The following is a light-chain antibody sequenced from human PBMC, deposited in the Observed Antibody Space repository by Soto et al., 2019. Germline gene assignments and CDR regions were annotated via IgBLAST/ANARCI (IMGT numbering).Light chain of an antibody. CDR3: QQYNNWQKM. V-gene: IGKV3-15*01. CDR2: GAS. J-gene: IGKJ1*01. Sequence: EVVMTQSPASLSVSPGERATLSCRASQTVIRNYLAWYQQKPGQAPRLLIYGASTRATGITARFSGSGSGTEFTLTISSLQSEDFAVYYCQQYNNWQKMFGQGTKGDIK. CDR1: QTVIRN.